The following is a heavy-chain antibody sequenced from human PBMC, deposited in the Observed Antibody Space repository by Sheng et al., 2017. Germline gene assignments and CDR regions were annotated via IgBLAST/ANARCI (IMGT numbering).Heavy chain of an antibody. V-gene: IGHV1-69*05. J-gene: IGHJ5*02. CDR2: IIPIFGTA. Sequence: QVQLVQSGAEVKKPGSSVKVSCKASGGTFSSYAISWVRQAPGQGLEWMGGIIPIFGTANYAQKFQGRVTITTDESTSTAYMELSSLRSEDTAVYYCARDRCSGGSCYSGWFDPWGQGTLVTVSS. CDR3: ARDRCSGGSCYSGWFDP. CDR1: GGTFSSYA. D-gene: IGHD2-15*01.